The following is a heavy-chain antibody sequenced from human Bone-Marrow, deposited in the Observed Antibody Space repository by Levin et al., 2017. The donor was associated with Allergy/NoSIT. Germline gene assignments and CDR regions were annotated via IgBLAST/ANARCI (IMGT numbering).Heavy chain of an antibody. CDR1: GGSITSSNYH. D-gene: IGHD2-2*01. CDR3: ARHTIVVVPATDDSFDI. V-gene: IGHV4-39*01. Sequence: SETLSLVCTVSGGSITSSNYHWGWIRQPPGKGLEWIGSIYYSGSAYYYPSLKSRVTISVVTSKNEFSLKLSPVTAADTAVYYCARHTIVVVPATDDSFDIWGQGTMVSVSS. J-gene: IGHJ3*02. CDR2: IYYSGSA.